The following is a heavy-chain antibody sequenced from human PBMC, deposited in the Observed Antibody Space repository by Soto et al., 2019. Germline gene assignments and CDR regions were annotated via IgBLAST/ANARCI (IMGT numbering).Heavy chain of an antibody. CDR1: GFTFGDYA. V-gene: IGHV3-49*04. CDR3: TSEMYYYGSGSDPFDI. CDR2: IRSKAYGGTT. J-gene: IGHJ3*02. Sequence: PGGSLRLSCTASGFTFGDYAMSWVRQAPGKGLEWVGFIRSKAYGGTTEYAASVKGRFTISRDDSKSIAYLQMNSLETEDTAVYYCTSEMYYYGSGSDPFDIWGQGTMVTV. D-gene: IGHD3-10*01.